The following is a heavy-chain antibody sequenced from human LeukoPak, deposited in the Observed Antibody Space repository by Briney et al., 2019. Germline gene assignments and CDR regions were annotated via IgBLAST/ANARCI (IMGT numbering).Heavy chain of an antibody. CDR1: GFTFSSYS. Sequence: PGGSLRLPCAASGFTFSSYSMNWVSQAPGKGLEWVSSISSSSSYIYYADSVKGRFTISRDNAKNSLYLQMNSLRAEDTAVYYCARDPYSGLFDYWGQGTLVTVSS. CDR2: ISSSSSYI. CDR3: ARDPYSGLFDY. J-gene: IGHJ4*02. V-gene: IGHV3-21*01. D-gene: IGHD4-11*01.